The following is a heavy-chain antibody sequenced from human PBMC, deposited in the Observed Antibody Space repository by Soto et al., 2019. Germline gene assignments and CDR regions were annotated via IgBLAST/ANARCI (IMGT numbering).Heavy chain of an antibody. D-gene: IGHD2-21*02. J-gene: IGHJ4*02. V-gene: IGHV3-23*01. CDR3: AKRDVPHSTSNAYFYDH. CDR1: GFPFAPST. CDR2: ISVSVGST. Sequence: PGGSLRLSCVVSGFPFAPSTMSWVRRAPGKGLEWVSTISVSVGSTYSADSVQGRFTVSSDISDNTLFLRMTSLTADDTAVYFCAKRDVPHSTSNAYFYDHWGRGVLVTVSS.